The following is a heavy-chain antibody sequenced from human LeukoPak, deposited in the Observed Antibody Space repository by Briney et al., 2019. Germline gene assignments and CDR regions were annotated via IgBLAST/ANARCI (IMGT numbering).Heavy chain of an antibody. CDR3: ARDQDGTTYLDY. Sequence: SETLSLTCTVSGGSVSSDSYYWSWIRQPPGTGLEWIGYVYYTGSTNDNPSLKSRVTISVDTSKNQFSLKLSSVTAADTAVYYCARDQDGTTYLDYWGQGTLVTVSS. J-gene: IGHJ4*02. V-gene: IGHV4-61*01. D-gene: IGHD1-1*01. CDR2: VYYTGST. CDR1: GGSVSSDSYY.